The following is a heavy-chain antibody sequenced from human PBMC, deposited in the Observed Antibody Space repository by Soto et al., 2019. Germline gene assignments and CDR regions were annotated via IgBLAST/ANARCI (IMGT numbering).Heavy chain of an antibody. CDR1: GFTFSSYG. V-gene: IGHV3-30*18. D-gene: IGHD2-2*01. Sequence: QVQLVESGGGVVQPGRSLRLSCAASGFTFSSYGMHWVRQAPGKGLEWVAVISYDGSNKYYADSVKGRFTISRDNSKNTLYLQMNSLRAEDTAVYYCAKEGCSSTRCYGYFDYWGQGTLVTVSS. J-gene: IGHJ4*02. CDR2: ISYDGSNK. CDR3: AKEGCSSTRCYGYFDY.